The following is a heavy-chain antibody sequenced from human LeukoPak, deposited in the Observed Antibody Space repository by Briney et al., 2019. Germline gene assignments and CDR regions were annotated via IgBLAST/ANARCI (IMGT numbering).Heavy chain of an antibody. Sequence: PSGTLSLTCTVSGDSMRRSSYYWGWIRQSPGKGLEWIAGIYYSGNTFHNPSLKSRVSISVDKSKNQFSMKLSSVTAADTAVYYCARHGIDNYDSSGYSSWFDPWGQGTLVTISS. CDR3: ARHGIDNYDSSGYSSWFDP. D-gene: IGHD3-22*01. CDR2: IYYSGNT. J-gene: IGHJ5*02. V-gene: IGHV4-39*01. CDR1: GDSMRRSSYY.